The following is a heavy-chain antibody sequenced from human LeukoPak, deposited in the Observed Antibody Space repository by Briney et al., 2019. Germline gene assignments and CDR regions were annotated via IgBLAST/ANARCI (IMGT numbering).Heavy chain of an antibody. CDR3: ARGGNVDY. D-gene: IGHD4-23*01. CDR1: GFTFSSYA. Sequence: GSLRLSCAASGFTFSSYAMSWIRQPPGKGLEWIGEINHSGSTSYNSSLKSRITISVDTSKSHFSLRLSSVTAADTAVYYCARGGNVDYWGQGTLVTVSS. CDR2: INHSGST. J-gene: IGHJ4*02. V-gene: IGHV4-34*01.